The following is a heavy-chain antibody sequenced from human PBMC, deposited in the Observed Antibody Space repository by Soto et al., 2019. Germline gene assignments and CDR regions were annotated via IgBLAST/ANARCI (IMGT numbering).Heavy chain of an antibody. V-gene: IGHV4-31*03. D-gene: IGHD3-22*01. Sequence: SETLSLTCTVSGGSISSGGYYWSWIRQHPGKGLEWIGYIYYSGSTYYNPSLKSRVTISVDTSKNQFSLKLSSVTAADTAVYYCARDHQFYYYDSRGSSSWFDPWGQGTLVTVSS. J-gene: IGHJ5*02. CDR1: GGSISSGGYY. CDR2: IYYSGST. CDR3: ARDHQFYYYDSRGSSSWFDP.